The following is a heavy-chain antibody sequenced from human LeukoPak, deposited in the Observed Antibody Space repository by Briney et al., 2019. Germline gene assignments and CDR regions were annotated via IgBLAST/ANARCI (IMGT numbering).Heavy chain of an antibody. CDR3: ARALGAGPYYYYYYGMDV. Sequence: GGSLRLSCAASGFTFSSYGMHWVRQAPGKGLEWVTFIRYDGSNKYYADSVKGRFTISRDNSKNTLYLQMNSLRAEDTAVYYCARALGAGPYYYYYYGMDVWGQGTTVTVPS. D-gene: IGHD1-26*01. J-gene: IGHJ6*02. V-gene: IGHV3-30*02. CDR2: IRYDGSNK. CDR1: GFTFSSYG.